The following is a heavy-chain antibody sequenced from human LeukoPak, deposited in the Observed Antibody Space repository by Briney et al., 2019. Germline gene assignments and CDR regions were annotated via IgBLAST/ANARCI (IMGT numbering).Heavy chain of an antibody. CDR1: EFTFSSSA. Sequence: NPGGSLRLSCAASEFTFSSSAMSWVRQAPGKGLEWVSTISGSGGSTYYADSVEGRFTISRDNSKNTLFLQMNSLRADDTALYYCAKIVDYYGSGSSPVDYWGQGTLVTVSS. V-gene: IGHV3-23*01. CDR3: AKIVDYYGSGSSPVDY. D-gene: IGHD3-10*01. CDR2: ISGSGGST. J-gene: IGHJ4*02.